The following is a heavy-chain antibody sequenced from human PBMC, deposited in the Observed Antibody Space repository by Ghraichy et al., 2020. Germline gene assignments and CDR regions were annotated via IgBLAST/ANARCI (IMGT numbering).Heavy chain of an antibody. D-gene: IGHD2-2*01. Sequence: SETLSLTCAVYGGSFSGYYWSWIRQPPGKGLEWIGEINHSGSTNYNPSLKSRVTISVDTSKNQFSLKLSSVTAADTAVYYCARGDAGVVPAAMSPYYYYYMDVWGKGTTVTVSS. CDR2: INHSGST. V-gene: IGHV4-34*01. CDR3: ARGDAGVVPAAMSPYYYYYMDV. CDR1: GGSFSGYY. J-gene: IGHJ6*03.